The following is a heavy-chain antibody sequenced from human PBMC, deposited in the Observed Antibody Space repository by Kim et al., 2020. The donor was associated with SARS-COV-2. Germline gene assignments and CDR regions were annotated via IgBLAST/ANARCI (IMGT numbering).Heavy chain of an antibody. CDR1: GFTFSSYW. D-gene: IGHD3-22*01. Sequence: GGSLRLSCAASGFTFSSYWMTWVRQAPAKGLEWVATIKGAGSVNHCVDSMGGRFTITIDNAKNLLFLQMESLRAEASSVYYCARAFTYYCGYYYDAFDI. CDR3: ARAFTYYCGYYYDAFDI. CDR2: IKGAGSVN. V-gene: IGHV3-7*01. J-gene: IGHJ3*02.